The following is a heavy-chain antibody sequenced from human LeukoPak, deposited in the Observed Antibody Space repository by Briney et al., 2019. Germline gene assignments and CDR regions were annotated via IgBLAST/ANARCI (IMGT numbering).Heavy chain of an antibody. J-gene: IGHJ4*02. CDR1: GFTFSSYA. D-gene: IGHD3-16*02. CDR3: AREGDYVWGIYRPFDY. V-gene: IGHV3-30-3*01. CDR2: ISYDGSNK. Sequence: PGRSLRLSCAASGFTFSSYAMHWVRQAPGKGLEWVAVISYDGSNKYYADSVKGRFTISRDNSKNTLYLQMNSLRAEDTAVYYCAREGDYVWGIYRPFDYWGQGTLVTVSS.